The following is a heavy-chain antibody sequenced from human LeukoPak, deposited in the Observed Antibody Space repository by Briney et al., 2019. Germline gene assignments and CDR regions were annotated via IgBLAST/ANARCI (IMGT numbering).Heavy chain of an antibody. CDR3: ARAEELLWFGELSPDAFDI. J-gene: IGHJ3*02. CDR1: GGSISSYY. V-gene: IGHV4-59*01. Sequence: SETLSLTCAVSGGSISSYYWSWIRQPPGKGLEWIGHIYYNGSTKYNPSLKSRVSISVDTSKNQFSLKVSPVTAADTAVYYCARAEELLWFGELSPDAFDIWCQGAMVTVSS. D-gene: IGHD3-10*01. CDR2: IYYNGST.